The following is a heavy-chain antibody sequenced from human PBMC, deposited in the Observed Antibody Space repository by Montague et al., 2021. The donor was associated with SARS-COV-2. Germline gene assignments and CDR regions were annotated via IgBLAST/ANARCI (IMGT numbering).Heavy chain of an antibody. CDR2: SYDRCKWYN. D-gene: IGHD2-8*01. CDR3: ARDDPYCTNGVCYTGNWFDP. J-gene: IGHJ5*02. CDR1: GDSVSSKSAA. Sequence: CAISGDSVSSKSAAWNWSRQTPLRGLEWLGRSYDRCKWYNDYAVSVKSRITINPDTSKNQFSLQLNSVTPEDTAVYYCARDDPYCTNGVCYTGNWFDPWGQGTLVTVSS. V-gene: IGHV6-1*01.